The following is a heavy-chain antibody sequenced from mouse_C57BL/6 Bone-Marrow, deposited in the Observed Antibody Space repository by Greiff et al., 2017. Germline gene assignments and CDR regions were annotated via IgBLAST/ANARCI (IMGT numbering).Heavy chain of an antibody. J-gene: IGHJ2*01. V-gene: IGHV1-81*01. CDR1: GYTFTSYG. D-gene: IGHD1-1*01. CDR2: IYPRSGNT. Sequence: QVQLQQSGAELARPGASVKLSCKASGYTFTSYGISWVKQRTGQGLEWIGEIYPRSGNTYYNEKFKGKATLTADKSSSTAYMELRSLTSEDSAVYYCARGVYYGSSDYWGQGTTLTVSS. CDR3: ARGVYYGSSDY.